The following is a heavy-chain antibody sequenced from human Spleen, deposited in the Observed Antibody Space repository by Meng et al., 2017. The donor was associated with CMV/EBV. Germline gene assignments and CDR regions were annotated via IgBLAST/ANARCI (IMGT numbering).Heavy chain of an antibody. CDR3: ALQLGYHAFDI. Sequence: GESLKISCAASGFTFSRYAMSWVRQAPGKGLEWVSAISGSGGSTYYADSVKGRFTISRDNSKNTLYLQMNSLRAEDTAVYYCALQLGYHAFDIWGQGTMVTVSS. CDR1: GFTFSRYA. V-gene: IGHV3-23*01. J-gene: IGHJ3*02. CDR2: ISGSGGST. D-gene: IGHD1-1*01.